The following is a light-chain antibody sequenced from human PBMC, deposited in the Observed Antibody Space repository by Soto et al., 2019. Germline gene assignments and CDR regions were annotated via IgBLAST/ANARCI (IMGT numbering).Light chain of an antibody. CDR1: QSVSSSQ. J-gene: IGKJ3*01. CDR2: GAS. V-gene: IGKV3-20*01. Sequence: EIVLTQSPGTLSLSPGERATLSCRASQSVSSSQLAWYEQRPGQAPRLFVYGASTRATGIADRFSGSGSGTDFTLAISRLEPEDFAVYYCQQYGSSGVTFGPGTKVDIK. CDR3: QQYGSSGVT.